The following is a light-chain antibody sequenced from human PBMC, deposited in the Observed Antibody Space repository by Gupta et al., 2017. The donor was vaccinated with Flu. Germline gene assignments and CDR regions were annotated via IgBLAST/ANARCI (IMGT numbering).Light chain of an antibody. V-gene: IGLV2-8*01. CDR3: VSFGGSRV. J-gene: IGLJ2*01. CDR2: EVT. CDR1: IKDIVRYTY. Sequence: GQSFTTSVTGTIKDIVRYTYASRHQQHAGNAPKLMIYEVTTLPSGVPDRFSGSKSGYTASLTVSGLQAEDEADYYCVSFGGSRVFGGGTKLTVL.